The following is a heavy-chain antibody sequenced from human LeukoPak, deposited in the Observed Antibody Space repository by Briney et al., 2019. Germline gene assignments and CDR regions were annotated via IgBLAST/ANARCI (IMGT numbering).Heavy chain of an antibody. J-gene: IGHJ4*02. CDR3: ARDPVLLWFGEFDYYFDY. CDR2: INHSGST. D-gene: IGHD3-10*01. CDR1: GGSFSGYY. V-gene: IGHV4-34*01. Sequence: SETLSLTCAVYGGSFSGYYWSWIRQPPGKGLEWIGEINHSGSTNYNPSLKSRVTISVDTSKNQFSLKLSSVTAADTAVYYCARDPVLLWFGEFDYYFDYWGQGTLVTVSS.